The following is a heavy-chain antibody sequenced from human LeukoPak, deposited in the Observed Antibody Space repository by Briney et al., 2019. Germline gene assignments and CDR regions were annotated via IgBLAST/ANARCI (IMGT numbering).Heavy chain of an antibody. V-gene: IGHV3-30*01. CDR2: MSYDGSNK. Sequence: GRSLRLSCAASGFTFSSYAMHWVRQAPGKGLEWVAVMSYDGSNKYYADSVKGRFTISRVNSKNTLYLQMNSLRAEDTAVYYCARGATINDFTLDYWGQGTLVTVSS. D-gene: IGHD5-12*01. CDR3: ARGATINDFTLDY. CDR1: GFTFSSYA. J-gene: IGHJ4*02.